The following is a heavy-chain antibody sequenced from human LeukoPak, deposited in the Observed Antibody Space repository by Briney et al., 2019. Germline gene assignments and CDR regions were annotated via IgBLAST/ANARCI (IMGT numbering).Heavy chain of an antibody. J-gene: IGHJ4*02. V-gene: IGHV4-34*01. Sequence: SETLSLTCTVSGGSISGYYWSWIRQPPGKGLEWIGEINHSGSTNYNPSLKSRVTISVDTSKNQFSLKLSSVTAADTAVYYCARGPERITIFGVVIPYYFDYWGQGTLVTVSS. CDR3: ARGPERITIFGVVIPYYFDY. CDR1: GGSISGYY. CDR2: INHSGST. D-gene: IGHD3-3*01.